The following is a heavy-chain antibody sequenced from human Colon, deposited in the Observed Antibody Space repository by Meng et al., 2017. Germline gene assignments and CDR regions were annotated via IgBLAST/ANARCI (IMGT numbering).Heavy chain of an antibody. V-gene: IGHV4-4*02. J-gene: IGHJ4*02. CDR3: ARVRIYGLSDY. CDR2: IYHSGST. Sequence: VAGPGLVRTSEPWASTCTVSGGYVSSGNWWSWVRQPPGKGLEWIGEIYHSGSTNYNPSLKSRVTISVDKSKNQFSLKLSSVTAADTAVYYCARVRIYGLSDYWGQGTLVTASS. CDR1: GGYVSSGNW. D-gene: IGHD4-17*01.